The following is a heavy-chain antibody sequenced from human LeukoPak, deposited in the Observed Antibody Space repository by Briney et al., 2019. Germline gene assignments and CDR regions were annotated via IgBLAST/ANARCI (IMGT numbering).Heavy chain of an antibody. D-gene: IGHD6-13*01. J-gene: IGHJ6*03. CDR2: INPNSGGT. V-gene: IGHV1-2*02. Sequence: GASVKVSCKASGYTFTGYYMHWVRQAPGQGLEWMGWINPNSGGTNYAQKFQGRVTMTRDTSISTAYMELSRLRSDDTAVYYCASTSGQLAYYYYYMDVWGKGTTVTVSS. CDR3: ASTSGQLAYYYYYMDV. CDR1: GYTFTGYY.